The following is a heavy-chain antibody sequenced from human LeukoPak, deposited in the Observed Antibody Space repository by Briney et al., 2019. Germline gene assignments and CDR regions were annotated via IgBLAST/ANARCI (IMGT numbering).Heavy chain of an antibody. CDR1: GYTFTSYG. V-gene: IGHV1-18*01. CDR2: ISAYNGNT. CDR3: ERDAGVCSGGSCYGPGVY. Sequence: GASVKVSCTASGYTFTSYGISWVRQAPGQGVECMGWISAYNGNTNYAQKLQVGITMTTDTSTSTDYMELRSLRSDDTAVYYCERDAGVCSGGSCYGPGVYWGQGTLVTVSS. J-gene: IGHJ4*02. D-gene: IGHD2-15*01.